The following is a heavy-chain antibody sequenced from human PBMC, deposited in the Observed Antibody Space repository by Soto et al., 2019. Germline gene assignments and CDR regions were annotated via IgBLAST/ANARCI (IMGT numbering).Heavy chain of an antibody. D-gene: IGHD3-3*01. V-gene: IGHV3-30*18. CDR3: AKDLENYDFWSGSFDY. CDR2: ISYDGSNK. Sequence: GGSLRLSCAASGFTFSSYGMHWVRQAPGKGLEWVAVISYDGSNKYYADSVKGRFTISRDNSKNTLYLQMNSLRAEDTAVYYCAKDLENYDFWSGSFDYWGQGTLVTVSS. J-gene: IGHJ4*02. CDR1: GFTFSSYG.